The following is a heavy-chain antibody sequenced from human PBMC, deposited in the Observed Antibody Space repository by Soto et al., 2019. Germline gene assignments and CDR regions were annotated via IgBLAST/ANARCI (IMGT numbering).Heavy chain of an antibody. V-gene: IGHV1-8*01. D-gene: IGHD3-3*01. CDR3: ARGITIFGVVPG. CDR2: MKHNNGKT. J-gene: IGHJ4*02. CDR1: GYTFTSYD. Sequence: QVQLVQSGAEVKKPGASVKVSCKASGYTFTSYDINWVRQDTGQGLEWMGWMKHNNGKTGYAEKFQGRVTMTRNTSISTAYMELGSLRSEHTAVYYCARGITIFGVVPGWGQGTLVTVSS.